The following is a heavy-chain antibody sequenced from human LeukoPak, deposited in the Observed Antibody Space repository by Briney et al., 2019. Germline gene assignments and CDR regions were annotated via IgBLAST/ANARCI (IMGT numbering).Heavy chain of an antibody. CDR3: ARGRVVVVAAHFDY. J-gene: IGHJ4*02. D-gene: IGHD2-15*01. V-gene: IGHV7-4-1*02. Sequence: ASVKVSCKASGYTFTSYAMNWVRQAPGQGLEWMGWINTNTGSPTYAQGFTGRFVFSLDTSVSTAYLQISSLKAEDTAVYYCARGRVVVVAAHFDYWGQGTLVTVSS. CDR2: INTNTGSP. CDR1: GYTFTSYA.